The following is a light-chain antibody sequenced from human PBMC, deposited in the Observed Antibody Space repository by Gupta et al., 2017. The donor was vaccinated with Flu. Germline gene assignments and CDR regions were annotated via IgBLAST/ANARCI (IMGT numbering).Light chain of an antibody. CDR1: QSISSY. CDR3: QQSYSTLT. J-gene: IGKJ4*01. CDR2: AAS. Sequence: DIQMTQSPSSLSASVGDRVTITCRASQSISSYLNWYQQKPGKAPKLLIYAASSLQSGVPSRFSGSGYGTDFTLTSSGRQPEDFATYYLQQSYSTLTFGGGTKVEIK. V-gene: IGKV1-39*01.